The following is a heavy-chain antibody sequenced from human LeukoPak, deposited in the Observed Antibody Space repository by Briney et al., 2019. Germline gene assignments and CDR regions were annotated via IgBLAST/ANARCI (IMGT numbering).Heavy chain of an antibody. Sequence: ASVKVSCKASGYTFTSYGISWVRQAPGQGLEWMGWISAYNGNTNYAQKLQGRVTMTTDTSTSTAYMELRSLRSDDTAVYYCARVDRFGELLWRQLWFDPWSQGTLVTVSS. V-gene: IGHV1-18*01. CDR3: ARVDRFGELLWRQLWFDP. D-gene: IGHD3-10*01. CDR1: GYTFTSYG. CDR2: ISAYNGNT. J-gene: IGHJ5*02.